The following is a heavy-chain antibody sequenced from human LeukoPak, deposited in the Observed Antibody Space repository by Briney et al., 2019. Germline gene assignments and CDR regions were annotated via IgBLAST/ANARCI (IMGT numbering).Heavy chain of an antibody. Sequence: PGGSLRLSCAASGFTSRNYWMSWVRQPPGKGLGWVSVIGVDGVTTVCADSVKGRFTISRDNSKDTLYLQMNSLRAEDTAVYYCAKAAGVISRFFDSWGQGTLVTVSS. CDR3: AKAAGVISRFFDS. CDR2: IGVDGVTT. CDR1: GFTSRNYW. V-gene: IGHV3-23*01. J-gene: IGHJ4*02. D-gene: IGHD3-10*01.